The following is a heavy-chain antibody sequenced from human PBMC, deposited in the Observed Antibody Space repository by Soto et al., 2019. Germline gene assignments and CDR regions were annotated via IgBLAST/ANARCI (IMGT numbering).Heavy chain of an antibody. V-gene: IGHV4-34*01. CDR2: IDHSGRT. J-gene: IGHJ4*02. CDR1: GGSFSGYF. CDR3: ARGTTE. D-gene: IGHD1-1*01. Sequence: QVQRQQWGAGLLKPSESLSLTCAVYGGSFSGYFWSWIRQTPGKGLEWIGEIDHSGRTKYTPSLKSRVSISVDTSKNQFSLRLSSVTAADTALYYCARGTTEWGQGTLVTVSS.